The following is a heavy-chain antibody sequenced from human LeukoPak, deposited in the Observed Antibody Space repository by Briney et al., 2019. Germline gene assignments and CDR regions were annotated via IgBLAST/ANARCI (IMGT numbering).Heavy chain of an antibody. V-gene: IGHV3-43*01. CDR3: AKTYYYDAGNF. D-gene: IGHD3-10*01. Sequence: GGSLRLSCAASGITFDDYTMHWVRQAPGKGLEWVSLISWDGGSTYYADSVKGRFTVSRDNAKNSLYLQMNSLRAEDTAVYYCAKTYYYDAGNFWGQGTLVTVSS. CDR1: GITFDDYT. CDR2: ISWDGGST. J-gene: IGHJ4*02.